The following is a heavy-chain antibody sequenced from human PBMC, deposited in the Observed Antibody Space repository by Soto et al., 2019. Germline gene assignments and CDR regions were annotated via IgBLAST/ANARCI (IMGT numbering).Heavy chain of an antibody. J-gene: IGHJ4*02. CDR2: IYYSGST. CDR3: ARPRTSVVTQAYLDD. CDR1: GGSINSRSYY. V-gene: IGHV4-39*01. Sequence: LSLTCNVSGGSINSRSYYWGWIRQSPGKGLEWIGSIYYSGSTYYNPSLKSRVAMSVDTSKNQFSLKLRSVSAADTAVYYCARPRTSVVTQAYLDDWGQGSLVTVSS. D-gene: IGHD2-21*02.